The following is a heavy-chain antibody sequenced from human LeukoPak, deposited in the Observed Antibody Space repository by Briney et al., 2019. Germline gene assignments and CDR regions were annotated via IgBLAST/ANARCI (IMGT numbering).Heavy chain of an antibody. CDR1: GFTFDDYG. CDR2: INWNGGST. J-gene: IGHJ4*02. Sequence: PGGSLRLSCAASGFTFDDYGMSWVRQAPGKGLEWVSGINWNGGSTGYADSVKGRFTISRDNAKNSLYLQMNSLRAEDTAVYYCARGIAAAGTSFAFDYWGQGTLVTVSS. D-gene: IGHD6-13*01. V-gene: IGHV3-20*04. CDR3: ARGIAAAGTSFAFDY.